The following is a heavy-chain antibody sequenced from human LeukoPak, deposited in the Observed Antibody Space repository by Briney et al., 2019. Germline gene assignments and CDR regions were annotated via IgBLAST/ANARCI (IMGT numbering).Heavy chain of an antibody. V-gene: IGHV4-34*01. D-gene: IGHD3-22*01. CDR3: ARGRDYDSSGYSDFDY. CDR2: INHSGST. Sequence: PSETLSLTCTVSGGSISSYYWSWLRQPPGKGLEWIGEINHSGSTNYNPSLKSRVTISVDTSKNQFSLKLSSVTAADTAVYYCARGRDYDSSGYSDFDYWGQGTLVTVSS. J-gene: IGHJ4*02. CDR1: GGSISSYY.